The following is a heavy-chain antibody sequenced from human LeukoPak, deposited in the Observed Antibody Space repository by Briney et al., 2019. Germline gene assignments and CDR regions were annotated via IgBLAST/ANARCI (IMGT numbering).Heavy chain of an antibody. J-gene: IGHJ4*02. CDR3: ARLYSSGWSGDY. V-gene: IGHV4-31*03. CDR2: IYYSGST. CDR1: GGSISSGGYY. D-gene: IGHD6-19*01. Sequence: PSETLTLTCTVSGGSISSGGYYWSWIRQHPGKGLEWIGYIYYSGSTYYNPSLKSRVTISVDTSKNQFSLKLSSVTAADTAVYYCARLYSSGWSGDYWGQGTLVTVSS.